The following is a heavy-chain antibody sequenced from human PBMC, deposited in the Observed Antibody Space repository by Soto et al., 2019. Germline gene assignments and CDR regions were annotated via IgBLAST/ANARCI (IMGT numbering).Heavy chain of an antibody. V-gene: IGHV3-23*01. CDR1: GFTFNNYG. Sequence: GGSLRLSCAASGFTFNNYGMSWVRQAPGKGLEWVSSLSGSGGSTYYADSVKGRFTISRDNSKDTLYLQMNNLRAEDTAIFYCAKYARVRLTTGFDSWGQGTLVTVSS. CDR2: LSGSGGST. J-gene: IGHJ4*02. CDR3: AKYARVRLTTGFDS. D-gene: IGHD4-17*01.